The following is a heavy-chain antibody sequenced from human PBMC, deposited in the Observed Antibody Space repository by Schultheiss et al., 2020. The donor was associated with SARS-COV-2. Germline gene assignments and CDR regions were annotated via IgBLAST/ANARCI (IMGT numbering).Heavy chain of an antibody. D-gene: IGHD4-17*01. CDR3: ASAGDYGDYVWISY. CDR2: IIPIFGTA. J-gene: IGHJ4*02. Sequence: SVKVSCKASGYTFTNYAISWVRQAPGQGLEWMGGIIPIFGTANYAQKFQGRVTITADKSTSTAYMELSSLRSEDTAVYYCASAGDYGDYVWISYWGQGTLVTVSS. CDR1: GYTFTNYA. V-gene: IGHV1-69*06.